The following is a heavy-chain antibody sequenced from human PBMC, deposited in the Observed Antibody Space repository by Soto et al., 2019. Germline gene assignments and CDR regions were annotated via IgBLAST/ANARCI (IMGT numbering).Heavy chain of an antibody. CDR3: ARGKPHTIFGVVPPSGHAFDI. V-gene: IGHV3-13*01. CDR2: IGTAGDT. Sequence: GGSLRLSCAASGFTFSSYDMHWVRQATGKGLEWVSAIGTAGDTYYPGSVKGRFTISRENAKNSLYLQMNSLRAGDTAVYYCARGKPHTIFGVVPPSGHAFDIWGQGTMVTVSS. J-gene: IGHJ3*02. D-gene: IGHD3-3*01. CDR1: GFTFSSYD.